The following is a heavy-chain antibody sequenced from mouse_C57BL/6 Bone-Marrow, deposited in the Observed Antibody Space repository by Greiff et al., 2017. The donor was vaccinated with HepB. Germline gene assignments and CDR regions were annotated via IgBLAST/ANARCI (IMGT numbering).Heavy chain of an antibody. V-gene: IGHV1-82*01. CDR2: IYPGDGDT. D-gene: IGHD1-1*01. Sequence: VKLQQSGPELVKPGASVKISCKASGYAFSSSWMNWVKQRPGKGLEWIGRIYPGDGDTNYNGKFKGKATLTADKSSSTAYMQLSSLTSEDSAVYFCARVITTVVDFDYWGQGTTLTVSS. CDR1: GYAFSSSW. CDR3: ARVITTVVDFDY. J-gene: IGHJ2*01.